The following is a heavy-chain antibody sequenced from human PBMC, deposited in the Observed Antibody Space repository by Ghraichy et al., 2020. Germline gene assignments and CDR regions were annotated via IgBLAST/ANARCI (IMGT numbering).Heavy chain of an antibody. V-gene: IGHV4-34*01. J-gene: IGHJ4*02. CDR1: GGSFSGYY. Sequence: SETLSLTCAVYGGSFSGYYWSWIRQPPGKGLEWIGEINHSGSTNYNPSLKSRVTISVDTSKNQFSLKLSSVTAADTAVYYCARGRQLDNIVVVVAANEYYFDYWGQGTLVTVSS. CDR2: INHSGST. D-gene: IGHD2-15*01. CDR3: ARGRQLDNIVVVVAANEYYFDY.